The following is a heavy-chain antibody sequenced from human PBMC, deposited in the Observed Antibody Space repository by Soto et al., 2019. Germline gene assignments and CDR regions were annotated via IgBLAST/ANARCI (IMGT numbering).Heavy chain of an antibody. J-gene: IGHJ3*02. V-gene: IGHV1-69*02. CDR2: IIPIFGIA. CDR3: ARVAGGTSSGWHSHDAFDI. Sequence: QVPLVQSGAEVKKPGSSVKVSCKASGGTFSSYTISWVRQAPGQGLEWMGRIIPIFGIANYAQKFQGRVTITADKSTSTAYMELSSLRSEDTAVYYCARVAGGTSSGWHSHDAFDIWGQGTLVTVSS. CDR1: GGTFSSYT. D-gene: IGHD6-19*01.